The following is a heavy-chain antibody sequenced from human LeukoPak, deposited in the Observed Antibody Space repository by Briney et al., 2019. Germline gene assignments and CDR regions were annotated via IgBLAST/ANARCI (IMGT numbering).Heavy chain of an antibody. CDR2: ITSRDGAT. J-gene: IGHJ4*02. D-gene: IGHD3-22*01. Sequence: GGSLRLSCVASGFTFNIYAMSWVRQAPGKGLEWVSSITSRDGATFYTDSVKGRFTISRDNSKNTLYLQLNSLRAEDTAVYYCARDRPNYYHSSGHYHRRDGDFWGQGTLVTVSS. V-gene: IGHV3-23*01. CDR3: ARDRPNYYHSSGHYHRRDGDF. CDR1: GFTFNIYA.